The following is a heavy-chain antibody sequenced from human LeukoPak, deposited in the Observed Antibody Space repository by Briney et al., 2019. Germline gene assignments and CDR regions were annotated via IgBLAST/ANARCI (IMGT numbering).Heavy chain of an antibody. CDR3: ARSGGSYYEFDY. D-gene: IGHD1-26*01. Sequence: SETLSLTCTVSGGSISSYYWSWIRQPPGKGLEWTGEINHSGSTNYNPSLKSRVTISVDTSKNQFSLKLSSVTAADTAVYYCARSGGSYYEFDYWGQGTLVTVSS. CDR1: GGSISSYY. CDR2: INHSGST. J-gene: IGHJ4*02. V-gene: IGHV4-34*01.